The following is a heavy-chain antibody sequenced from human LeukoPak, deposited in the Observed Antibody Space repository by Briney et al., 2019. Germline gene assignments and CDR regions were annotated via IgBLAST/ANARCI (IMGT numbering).Heavy chain of an antibody. CDR1: GGSISSYY. D-gene: IGHD6-19*01. Sequence: SETLSLTCTVSGGSISSYYWSWIRQPAGKGLEWIGRMYTSGSTNYNPSLKSRVTMSVDTSKDQFSLKLSSVTAADTAVYYCARDSSPVAPYGFDIWGQGTMVTVSS. CDR3: ARDSSPVAPYGFDI. CDR2: MYTSGST. J-gene: IGHJ3*02. V-gene: IGHV4-4*07.